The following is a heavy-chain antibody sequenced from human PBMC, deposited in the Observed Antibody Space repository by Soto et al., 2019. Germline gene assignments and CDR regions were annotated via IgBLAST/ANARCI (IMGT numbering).Heavy chain of an antibody. CDR2: IYHSGIT. V-gene: IGHV4-30-2*01. CDR1: VGSISIGGYS. D-gene: IGHD3-10*01. CDR3: ARDRLWFGELDP. J-gene: IGHJ5*02. Sequence: TLSVTCAFSVGSISIGGYSWSWIRQPPGKGLEWSRHIYHSGITYYNPSLKSRVTISVDRSKNQFSLKLSSVTAADTAVYYCARDRLWFGELDPWGKGNLVTVSS.